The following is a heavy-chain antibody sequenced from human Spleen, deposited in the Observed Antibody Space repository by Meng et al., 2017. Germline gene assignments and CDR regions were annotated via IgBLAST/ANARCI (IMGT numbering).Heavy chain of an antibody. CDR3: ARSHSSSWYKLGWYFDL. CDR2: ISWNSDII. V-gene: IGHV3-9*03. D-gene: IGHD6-13*01. CDR1: GFTFSSYA. Sequence: SLKISCAGSGFTFSSYAMTWVRQPPGKGLEWVSGISWNSDIIGYADSVKGRFTISRDNAKNSLYLQMNSLRAEDMALYYCARSHSSSWYKLGWYFDLWGRGTLVTVSS. J-gene: IGHJ2*01.